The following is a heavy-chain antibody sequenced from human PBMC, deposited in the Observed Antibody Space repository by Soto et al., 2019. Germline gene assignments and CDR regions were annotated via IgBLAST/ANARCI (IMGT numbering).Heavy chain of an antibody. CDR3: ARDRDYYDTSGYYVHYFDY. V-gene: IGHV3-21*01. CDR1: GFTFSSFG. CDR2: ISSGGTYI. Sequence: EVQLVESGGGLVKPGGSLRLSCAASGFTFSSFGMNWVRQAPGKGLEWVSSISSGGTYIYYAESVKGRFTISRDNAKNXLXXQMNSLRAEDKAVYYCARDRDYYDTSGYYVHYFDYWGQGALVTVSS. D-gene: IGHD3-22*01. J-gene: IGHJ4*02.